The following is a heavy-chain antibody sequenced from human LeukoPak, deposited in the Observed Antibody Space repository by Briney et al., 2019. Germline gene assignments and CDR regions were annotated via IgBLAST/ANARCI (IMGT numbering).Heavy chain of an antibody. CDR3: ARDLAYSRLDY. CDR1: GFTVSSNY. J-gene: IGHJ4*02. CDR2: INPEGSEK. V-gene: IGHV3-7*01. Sequence: GGSLRLSCAASGFTVSSNYMSWVRQAPGKGLEWVASINPEGSEKYSADSVKGRFTISRDNAKNSLYLQMDSLRVEDTAFYYCARDLAYSRLDYWGQGTLVTVSS. D-gene: IGHD5-18*01.